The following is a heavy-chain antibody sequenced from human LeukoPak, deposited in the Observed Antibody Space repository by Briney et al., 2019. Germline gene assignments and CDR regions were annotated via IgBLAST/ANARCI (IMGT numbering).Heavy chain of an antibody. D-gene: IGHD5-12*01. Sequence: PSETLSLTCAVYGGSFSGYYWSWIRQPPGKGLEWIGEINHSGSTNYNPSLKSRVTISVDTSKNQFSLKLSSVTAADTAVYYCAREEEGHIVATSDPYCDYWGQGTLVTVSS. CDR3: AREEEGHIVATSDPYCDY. J-gene: IGHJ4*02. CDR2: INHSGST. V-gene: IGHV4-34*01. CDR1: GGSFSGYY.